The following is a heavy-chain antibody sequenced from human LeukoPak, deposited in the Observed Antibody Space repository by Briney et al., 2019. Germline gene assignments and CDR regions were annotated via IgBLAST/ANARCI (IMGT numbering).Heavy chain of an antibody. V-gene: IGHV1-69*04. D-gene: IGHD5-18*01. J-gene: IGHJ6*02. CDR1: GGTFSSYA. CDR3: ARDKNRSGGYSYGYPTHRYYYYGMDV. Sequence: GASVKVSCKASGGTFSSYAISWVRQAPGQGLEWMGRITPILGIANYAQKFQGRVTITADKSTSTAYMELSSLRSEDTAVYYCARDKNRSGGYSYGYPTHRYYYYGMDVWGQGTTVTVSS. CDR2: ITPILGIA.